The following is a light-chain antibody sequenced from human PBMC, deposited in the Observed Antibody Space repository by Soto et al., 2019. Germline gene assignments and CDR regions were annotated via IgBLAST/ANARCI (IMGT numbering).Light chain of an antibody. CDR3: QQYSSYST. J-gene: IGKJ1*01. CDR2: DAS. CDR1: QSISNW. V-gene: IGKV1-5*01. Sequence: DIQMTQSPSTLSASVGDRVTITCRASQSISNWVAWYQQKPGKVPELLIYDASRLQSGVPLRFSGSGSGTEFTLTISSLQPDDFATYYCQQYSSYSTFGQGTKV.